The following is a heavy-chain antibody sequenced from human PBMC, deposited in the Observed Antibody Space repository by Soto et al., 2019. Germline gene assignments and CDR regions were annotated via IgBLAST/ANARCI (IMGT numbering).Heavy chain of an antibody. CDR2: ISFDGTTE. D-gene: IGHD2-15*01. J-gene: IGHJ6*02. Sequence: QLVESGGRGVQPGRSLRLSCEASEFTFSSYAMHWVRQAPGRGLEWVALISFDGTTEYYADSVKGRFIISRDNSRSMVYLQMDSLRPDDTAIYYCARPIPRWSYHYGMDVWGQGTTVTVS. CDR1: EFTFSSYA. CDR3: ARPIPRWSYHYGMDV. V-gene: IGHV3-30*03.